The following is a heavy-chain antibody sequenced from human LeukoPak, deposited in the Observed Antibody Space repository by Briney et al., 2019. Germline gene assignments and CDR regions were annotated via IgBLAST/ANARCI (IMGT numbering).Heavy chain of an antibody. CDR1: GGSFSGDY. D-gene: IGHD3-9*01. CDR2: INHSGST. Sequence: SETLSLTCAVYGGSFSGDYWSWIRQPPGKGLEWIGEINHSGSTNYNPSLKSRVTISVATSKNQFSLKLSSVTAADTAVYYCARGSRILRYFDWLLKPFDYWGQGTLVTVSS. V-gene: IGHV4-34*01. CDR3: ARGSRILRYFDWLLKPFDY. J-gene: IGHJ4*02.